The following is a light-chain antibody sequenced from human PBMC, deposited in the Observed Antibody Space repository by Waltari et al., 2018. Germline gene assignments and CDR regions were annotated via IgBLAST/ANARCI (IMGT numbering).Light chain of an antibody. CDR1: TSNIGSTN. J-gene: IGLJ1*01. Sequence: QPGLTQSPPVSGTPGHRGTISCSGSTSNIGSTNVNWYQQFPGTAPKPPIYRNSERPSGVPDRFSGSKSGTSASLAISGLQSEDEAEYYCSAWDDSVHVFGTGTRVTVL. CDR3: SAWDDSVHV. V-gene: IGLV1-44*01. CDR2: RNS.